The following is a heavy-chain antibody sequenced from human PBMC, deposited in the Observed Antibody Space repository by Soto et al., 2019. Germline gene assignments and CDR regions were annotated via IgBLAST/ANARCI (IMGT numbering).Heavy chain of an antibody. CDR1: GFTFSSYA. V-gene: IGHV3-30-3*01. J-gene: IGHJ6*02. CDR3: ARQDPLERYGQTYYYGMDV. D-gene: IGHD5-18*01. CDR2: ISYDGSNK. Sequence: GGSLRLSCADSGFTFSSYAMHWVRQAPGKGLEWVAVISYDGSNKYYADSVKGRFTISRDNSKNTLYLQMNSLRAEDTAVYYCARQDPLERYGQTYYYGMDVWGQGTTVTVSS.